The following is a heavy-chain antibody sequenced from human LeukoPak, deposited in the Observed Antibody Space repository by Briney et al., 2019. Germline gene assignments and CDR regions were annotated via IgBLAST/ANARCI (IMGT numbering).Heavy chain of an antibody. CDR3: ARDTDYYDSSGYYYVPFDY. D-gene: IGHD3-22*01. V-gene: IGHV3-30-3*01. CDR1: GFTFSSYA. J-gene: IGHJ4*02. Sequence: SLRLSCAASGFTFSSYAMHWVRQAPGKGLEWVAVISYDGSNKYYADSVKGRFTISRDNAKNSLYLQMNSLRAEDTAVYYCARDTDYYDSSGYYYVPFDYWGQGTLVTVSS. CDR2: ISYDGSNK.